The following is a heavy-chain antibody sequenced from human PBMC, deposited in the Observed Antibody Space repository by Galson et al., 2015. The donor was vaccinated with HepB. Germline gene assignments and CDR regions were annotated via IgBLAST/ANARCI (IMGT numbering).Heavy chain of an antibody. D-gene: IGHD6-19*01. CDR3: AKGIKGSGWYFFDY. Sequence: LRLSCAASGFTFSNCAMSWGRQAPGEGLVGVASISNGGISTYYADSVKGRFTISRDNSKNTLYLQMNSLSAEDTAVYYCAKGIKGSGWYFFDYWGQGTLVTVSS. CDR1: GFTFSNCA. CDR2: ISNGGIST. J-gene: IGHJ4*02. V-gene: IGHV3-23*01.